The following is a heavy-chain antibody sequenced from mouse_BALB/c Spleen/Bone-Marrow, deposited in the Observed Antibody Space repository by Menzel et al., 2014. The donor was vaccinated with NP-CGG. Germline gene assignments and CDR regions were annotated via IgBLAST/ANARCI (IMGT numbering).Heavy chain of an antibody. J-gene: IGHJ4*01. D-gene: IGHD2-3*01. CDR1: GFSLSRYN. CDR2: IWGGGGT. Sequence: QVQLQQSGPGLVAPSQNLSITCTVSGFSLSRYNIHWIRQPPGKGLEWLGMIWGGGGTDHNSALKSRLRISKDNSKSQIFLKINSLQSDDTAMYYGARKDGGYYVMDYWGQGTSVTVSS. CDR3: ARKDGGYYVMDY. V-gene: IGHV2-6-4*01.